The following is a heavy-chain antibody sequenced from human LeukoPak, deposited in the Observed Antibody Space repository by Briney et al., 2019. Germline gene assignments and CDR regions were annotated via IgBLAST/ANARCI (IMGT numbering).Heavy chain of an antibody. D-gene: IGHD1-1*01. CDR1: GFTFSDYF. J-gene: IGHJ4*02. CDR2: ISGRGNYV. CDR3: AKVPPYKKYFDY. Sequence: PGGSLRLSCAASGFTFSDYFMSWVRQAPGKGLEWLSYISGRGNYVDYADSVKGRFTISRDNSKNTLYLQMNSLRAEDTAVYYCAKVPPYKKYFDYWGQGTLVTVSS. V-gene: IGHV3-11*03.